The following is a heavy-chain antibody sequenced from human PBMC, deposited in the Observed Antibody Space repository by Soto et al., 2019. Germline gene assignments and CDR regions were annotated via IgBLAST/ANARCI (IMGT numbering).Heavy chain of an antibody. J-gene: IGHJ6*02. CDR2: IYSTGNT. D-gene: IGHD6-13*01. CDR1: GGSFSGYY. Sequence: SETLSLTCAVYGGSFSGYYWSWIRQPPGKGLEWIGHIYSTGNTNYNPSLKSRVTISVDTSKNQFSLKLSSVTAADTAVYYCARGGQQLIRYYYYYGMDVWGQGTTVTVSS. V-gene: IGHV4-59*12. CDR3: ARGGQQLIRYYYYYGMDV.